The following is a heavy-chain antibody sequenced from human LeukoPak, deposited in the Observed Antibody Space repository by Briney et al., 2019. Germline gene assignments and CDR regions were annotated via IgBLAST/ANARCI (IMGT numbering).Heavy chain of an antibody. V-gene: IGHV1-2*02. CDR2: INPNSGGT. CDR3: ARVEGATHIDY. CDR1: GYTFTSYD. J-gene: IGHJ4*02. D-gene: IGHD1-26*01. Sequence: GASVKVSCKASGYTFTSYDINWVRQAIGQGLEWMGWINPNSGGTNYAQKFQGRVTMTRDTSISTAYMELSRLRSDDTAVYYCARVEGATHIDYWGRGTLVTVTP.